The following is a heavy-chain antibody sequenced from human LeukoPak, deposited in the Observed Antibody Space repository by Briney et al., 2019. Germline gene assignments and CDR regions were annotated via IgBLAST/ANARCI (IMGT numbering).Heavy chain of an antibody. CDR2: ISSSSSYT. CDR1: GFTFSDYY. D-gene: IGHD4-23*01. CDR3: ARGYGGNSDWYFDL. Sequence: GGSLRLSCAASGFTFSDYYMSWIRQAPGKGLEWVSYISSSSSYTNYADSVKGRFTISRDYAKNTLYLQMNSLRAEDTAVYYCARGYGGNSDWYFDLWGRGTLVTVSS. V-gene: IGHV3-11*06. J-gene: IGHJ2*01.